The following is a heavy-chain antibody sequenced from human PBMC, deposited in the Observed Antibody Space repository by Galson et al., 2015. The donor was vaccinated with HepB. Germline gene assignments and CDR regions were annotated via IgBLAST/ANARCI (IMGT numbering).Heavy chain of an antibody. CDR1: GFTFGSYS. CDR2: ISSSRSYI. CDR3: ARDGSSWLWGNSRWNNWFDP. D-gene: IGHD6-13*01. Sequence: SLRLSCAASGFTFGSYSMNWVRQAPGKGLEWVSSISSSRSYIDYADPVKGRFTISRDNAKNSLYLQMNSLRAEDTAVYYCARDGSSWLWGNSRWNNWFDPWGQGTLVTVSS. J-gene: IGHJ5*02. V-gene: IGHV3-21*01.